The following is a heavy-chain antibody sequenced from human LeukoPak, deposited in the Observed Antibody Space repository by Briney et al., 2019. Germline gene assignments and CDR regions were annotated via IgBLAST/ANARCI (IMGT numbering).Heavy chain of an antibody. CDR1: GFIFSNYW. J-gene: IGHJ4*02. V-gene: IGHV3-7*04. D-gene: IGHD3-16*01. Sequence: PGGSLRLSWSASGFIFSNYWMTWVRQAPGKGLEWVANIKQDGSEKYYVDSVKGRFTISRDNAKKSLYLQMNSLRAEDTAVDFCARDMIILRSGGQGTLVTVSS. CDR2: IKQDGSEK. CDR3: ARDMIILRS.